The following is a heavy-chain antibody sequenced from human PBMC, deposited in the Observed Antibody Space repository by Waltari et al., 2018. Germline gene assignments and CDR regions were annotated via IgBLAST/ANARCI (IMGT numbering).Heavy chain of an antibody. CDR1: GGSFSGYY. V-gene: IGHV4-34*01. CDR2: INHSGST. CDR3: ARSNAVDYGGYYYYGMDV. J-gene: IGHJ6*02. D-gene: IGHD4-17*01. Sequence: QVQLQQWGAGLLKPSEPLSLTCPVYGGSFSGYYWSWIRQPPGTGLEWIGEINHSGSTNYNPSLKSRVTISVDTSKNQFSLKLSSVTAADTAVYYCARSNAVDYGGYYYYGMDVWGQGTTVTVSS.